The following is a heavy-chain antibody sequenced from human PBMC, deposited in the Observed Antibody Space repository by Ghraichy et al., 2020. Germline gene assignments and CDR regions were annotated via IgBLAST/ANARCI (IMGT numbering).Heavy chain of an antibody. J-gene: IGHJ4*02. Sequence: SETLSLTCSLYGGSFNGYYWSWIRQPPGQGLEWIGDIKDSGFTNYIPSLKSRVTISLDTSKSQISLSVTSVTAADTAIYYCVRNFDSWGQGTLVTVFS. V-gene: IGHV4-34*01. CDR2: IKDSGFT. CDR3: VRNFDS. CDR1: GGSFNGYY.